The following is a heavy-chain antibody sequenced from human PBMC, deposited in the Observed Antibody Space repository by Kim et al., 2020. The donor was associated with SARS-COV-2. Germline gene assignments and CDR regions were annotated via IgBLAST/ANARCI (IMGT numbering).Heavy chain of an antibody. D-gene: IGHD1-26*01. CDR3: ARLVVGVTPFDY. V-gene: IGHV4-34*01. Sequence: SETLSLTCAVYGGSFSGYFWSWIRQPPGKGLEWIGEINHSGSTNYNPSLKSRVTISVDTSKNQFSLKVSSVTAADTAVYYCARLVVGVTPFDYWGQGTLVTVSS. J-gene: IGHJ4*02. CDR2: INHSGST. CDR1: GGSFSGYF.